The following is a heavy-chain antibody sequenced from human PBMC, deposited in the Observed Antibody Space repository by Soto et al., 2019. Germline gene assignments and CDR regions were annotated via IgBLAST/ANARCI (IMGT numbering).Heavy chain of an antibody. Sequence: ASVKVSCKASGYTFTSYYMHWVRQAPGQGLEWMGIINPSGGSTSYAQKFQGRVTMTRDTSTSTVYMELSSLRSEDTAVYYCARLIVPAAIASRYYYYGMDVWGQGTTVT. J-gene: IGHJ6*02. CDR3: ARLIVPAAIASRYYYYGMDV. D-gene: IGHD2-2*02. CDR1: GYTFTSYY. V-gene: IGHV1-46*01. CDR2: INPSGGST.